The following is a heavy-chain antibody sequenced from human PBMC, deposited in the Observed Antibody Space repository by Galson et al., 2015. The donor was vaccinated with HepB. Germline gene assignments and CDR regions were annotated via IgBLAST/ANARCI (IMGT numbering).Heavy chain of an antibody. CDR3: AKESHFDY. CDR1: GFTFRSYG. Sequence: SLRLSCAASGFTFRSYGMHWVRQAPGKGLEWVAVIRYDGSNKYYGDSVKGRFTISRDNSKNTLYLQMNSLRAEDAAVYYCAKESHFDYWCQGTLVTVSS. CDR2: IRYDGSNK. J-gene: IGHJ4*02. V-gene: IGHV3-30*02.